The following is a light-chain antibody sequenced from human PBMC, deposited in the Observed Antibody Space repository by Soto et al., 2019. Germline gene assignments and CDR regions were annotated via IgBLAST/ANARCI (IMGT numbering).Light chain of an antibody. CDR2: DAC. CDR3: QQLYTFPFT. Sequence: DIQMTQSPSTLSASVADRVTITCRASQSINNLLAWYQQTPGKAPKFLINDACNLESGVSSRFRGSEFGTEFNLTISGVLPEDFAAYHCQQLYTFPFTFGQGTRWGIK. V-gene: IGKV1-5*01. J-gene: IGKJ5*01. CDR1: QSINNL.